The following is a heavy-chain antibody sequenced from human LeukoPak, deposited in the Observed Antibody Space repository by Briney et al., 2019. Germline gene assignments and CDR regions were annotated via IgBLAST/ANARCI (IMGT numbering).Heavy chain of an antibody. D-gene: IGHD4-17*01. CDR2: IYHSGST. V-gene: IGHV4-30-2*01. CDR1: GGSISSGGYS. CDR3: ARVYGDYVPYYFDY. Sequence: SETLSLTCAVSGGSISSGGYSWSWIRQPPGKGLEWIGYIYHSGSTYYNPSLKSRVTISVDRSKNQFSLKLSSVTAADTAVYYCARVYGDYVPYYFDYWGQGTLVTVSS. J-gene: IGHJ4*02.